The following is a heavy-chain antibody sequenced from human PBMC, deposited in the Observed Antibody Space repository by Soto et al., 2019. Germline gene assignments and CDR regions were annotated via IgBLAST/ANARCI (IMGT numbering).Heavy chain of an antibody. CDR3: ASTSSWIQLSSTHDAFDT. CDR2: IYYSGST. CDR1: GGSISSSSYY. J-gene: IGHJ3*02. D-gene: IGHD5-18*01. V-gene: IGHV4-39*07. Sequence: PSETLSLTCTVSGGSISSSSYYWGWIRQPPGKGLEWIGSIYYSGSTYYNPSLKSRVTISVDTSKNQFSLKLSSVTAADTAVYYCASTSSWIQLSSTHDAFDTWGQGPMVTVS.